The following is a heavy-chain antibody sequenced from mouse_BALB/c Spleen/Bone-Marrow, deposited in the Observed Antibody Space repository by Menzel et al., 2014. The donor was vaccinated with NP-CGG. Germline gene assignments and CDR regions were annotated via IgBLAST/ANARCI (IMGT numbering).Heavy chain of an antibody. Sequence: VQRVESGLGLVAPSQSLSITCTVSGFSLTGYGVNWVRQPPGKGLEWLGMIWGDGSTDYNSALKSRLSISKDNSKSQVFLKMNSLQTDDTARYYCARREYGNYVAYWGQGTLVTVSA. CDR2: IWGDGST. V-gene: IGHV2-6-7*01. J-gene: IGHJ3*01. CDR3: ARREYGNYVAY. CDR1: GFSLTGYG. D-gene: IGHD2-10*02.